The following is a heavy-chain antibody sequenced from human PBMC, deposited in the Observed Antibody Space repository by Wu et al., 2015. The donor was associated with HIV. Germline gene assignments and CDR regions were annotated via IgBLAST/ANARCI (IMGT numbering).Heavy chain of an antibody. D-gene: IGHD3/OR15-3a*01. Sequence: QEQLVQSGAEVKNPGASVMVSCKASGYTFTDYYMYWVRQAPGQGLEWVGWINPNRGGTKYAPKFQGRVTMTRDTSINSAYMELRSLTSDDTALYYCAIIFGLVGEDYWGQGTRVTISS. CDR1: GYTFTDYY. J-gene: IGHJ4*02. V-gene: IGHV1-2*02. CDR2: INPNRGGT. CDR3: AIIFGLVGEDY.